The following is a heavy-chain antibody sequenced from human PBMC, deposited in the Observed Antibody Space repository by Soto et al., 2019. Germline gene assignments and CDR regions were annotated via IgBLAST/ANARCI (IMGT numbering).Heavy chain of an antibody. Sequence: ASVKVSCKASGYTFTSYGISWVRQAPGQGLEWMGWISAYNGNTNYAQKLQGRVTMTTDTSTSTAYMELRSLRSDDTAVYYCARVLDPARSPGALIYWGQGTLVTVSS. V-gene: IGHV1-18*01. CDR1: GYTFTSYG. D-gene: IGHD6-6*01. CDR3: ARVLDPARSPGALIY. CDR2: ISAYNGNT. J-gene: IGHJ4*02.